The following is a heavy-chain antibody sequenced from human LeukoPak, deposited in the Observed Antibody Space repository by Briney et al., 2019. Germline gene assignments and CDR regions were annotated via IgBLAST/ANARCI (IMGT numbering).Heavy chain of an antibody. CDR3: SAILYH. V-gene: IGHV3-7*01. Sequence: GGSLRLSCVASGFTSGHIFTDYWMTWVRQVPGKGLEWVANINQNGSQTYYLDSVKARFTISRDNAKESVSLQMNSLRAEDTAIYYCSAILYHWGQGTLVTVSS. CDR2: INQNGSQT. J-gene: IGHJ4*02. CDR1: GFTSGHIFTDYW. D-gene: IGHD2-2*01.